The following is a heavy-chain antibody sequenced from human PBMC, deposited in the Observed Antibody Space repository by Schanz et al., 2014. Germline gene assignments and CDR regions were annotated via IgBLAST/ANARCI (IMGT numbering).Heavy chain of an antibody. J-gene: IGHJ3*02. CDR1: GFTFSDYS. Sequence: EVQLVDSGGGLVQPGGSLRLSCAASGFTFSDYSMNWVRQAPGKGPEWVSYIRSSSTPIYYADSVKGRFTISRDNAKNSLYLQMNTLRAEDTAVYYCARKMKLGVYGGKGHDSLDIWGQGTMVTVSS. CDR2: IRSSSTPI. V-gene: IGHV3-48*01. D-gene: IGHD4-17*01. CDR3: ARKMKLGVYGGKGHDSLDI.